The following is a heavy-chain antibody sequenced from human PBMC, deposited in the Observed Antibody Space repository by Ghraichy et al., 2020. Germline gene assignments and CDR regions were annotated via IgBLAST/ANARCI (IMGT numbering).Heavy chain of an antibody. D-gene: IGHD1-14*01. CDR3: ARDNDFRIDY. CDR1: GFTFRPYM. Sequence: GGSLRLSCAASGFTFRPYMMTWVRQAPGKGLEWVASMKQDVGEEYYVDSVKGRFTISRDNAKNSLFLQMNSLRAEDSAVYYCARDNDFRIDYWGKGTLVTVSS. CDR2: MKQDVGEE. V-gene: IGHV3-7*01. J-gene: IGHJ4*01.